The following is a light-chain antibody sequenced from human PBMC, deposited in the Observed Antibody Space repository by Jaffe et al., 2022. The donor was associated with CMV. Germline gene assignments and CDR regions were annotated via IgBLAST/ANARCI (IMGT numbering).Light chain of an antibody. V-gene: IGKV3-20*01. CDR1: QSVSKY. CDR2: DTS. CDR3: QQYVESPRT. Sequence: EIVLTQSPGTLSLSPGERATLSCRASQSVSKYLAWYQQRPGQPPRVLIYDTSSRATGIPDRFSGSASGTDFTLSISRLEPEDFAVYYCQQYVESPRTFGQGTHVEV. J-gene: IGKJ1*01.